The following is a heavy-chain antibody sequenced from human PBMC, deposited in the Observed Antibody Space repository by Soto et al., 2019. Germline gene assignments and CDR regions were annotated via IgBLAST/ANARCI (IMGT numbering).Heavy chain of an antibody. CDR3: ARDRASSGYSSSSRYWYFDL. CDR1: GYTFTSYY. CDR2: INPSGGST. Sequence: ASVKVSCKASGYTFTSYYMHWVRQAPGQGLEWMGIINPSGGSTSYAQKFQGRVTMTRDTSTSTVYMELSSLRSEDTAVYYCARDRASSGYSSSSRYWYFDLWGSGTLVTVSS. J-gene: IGHJ2*01. V-gene: IGHV1-46*01. D-gene: IGHD6-6*01.